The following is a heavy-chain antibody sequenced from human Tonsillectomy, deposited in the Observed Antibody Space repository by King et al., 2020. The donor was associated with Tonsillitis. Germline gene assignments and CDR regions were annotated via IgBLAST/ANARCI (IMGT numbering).Heavy chain of an antibody. J-gene: IGHJ5*02. D-gene: IGHD5-18*01. CDR3: ARHQGRGYNYGSSWFDP. CDR2: INRIGGSA. Sequence: VQLVESGGGVVRPGGSLRLSCAASGFTFDEYGMSWVRQSPGKGLEWVSGINRIGGSAGYADSVKGRFTISRDNAKNSLYLEMNSLRAEDTAIYYCARHQGRGYNYGSSWFDPWGQGTLVAVSS. CDR1: GFTFDEYG. V-gene: IGHV3-20*04.